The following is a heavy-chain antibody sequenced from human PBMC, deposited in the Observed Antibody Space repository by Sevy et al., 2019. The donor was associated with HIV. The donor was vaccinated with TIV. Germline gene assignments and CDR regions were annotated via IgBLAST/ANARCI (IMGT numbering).Heavy chain of an antibody. V-gene: IGHV3-30*18. D-gene: IGHD7-27*01. CDR1: GFTFSTHG. Sequence: GGYLRLSCAASGFTFSTHGMHWVRQAPGKGLEWVAVISYHGRNKFYGDAVEGRFTISRDNSKKTLYLQMNSLRIEDTAMYYCAKDLTGYNGMDVWGQGTMVTVSS. CDR2: ISYHGRNK. CDR3: AKDLTGYNGMDV. J-gene: IGHJ6*02.